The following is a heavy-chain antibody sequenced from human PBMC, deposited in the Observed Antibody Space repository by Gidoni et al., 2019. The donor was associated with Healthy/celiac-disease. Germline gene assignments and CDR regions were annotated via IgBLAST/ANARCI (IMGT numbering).Heavy chain of an antibody. CDR3: ARTPISFKLELPSYYYGMDV. D-gene: IGHD1-7*01. V-gene: IGHV5-10-1*03. Sequence: EVQLVQSGAEVKKPGESLRISCKGSGYSFTSYWISWVRQMPGKGLEWMGRIDPSDSYTNYSPSFQGHVTISADKSISTAYLQWSSLKASDTAMYYCARTPISFKLELPSYYYGMDVWGQGTTVTVSS. CDR2: IDPSDSYT. J-gene: IGHJ6*02. CDR1: GYSFTSYW.